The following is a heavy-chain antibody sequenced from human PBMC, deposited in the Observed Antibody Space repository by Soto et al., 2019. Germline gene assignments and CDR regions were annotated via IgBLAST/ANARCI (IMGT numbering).Heavy chain of an antibody. V-gene: IGHV4-4*07. CDR2: IYPSKNT. CDR3: ARGAAAGVDYGMDV. J-gene: IGHJ6*02. D-gene: IGHD6-13*01. Sequence: PSETLSLICTVSGGSLSSYYWSWIRQPAGKGLEWIGRIYPSKNTNYNPSLKSRVTMSVDTSRKQFSLNLNSVTAADTAVHYCARGAAAGVDYGMDVWGQGTTVTVSS. CDR1: GGSLSSYY.